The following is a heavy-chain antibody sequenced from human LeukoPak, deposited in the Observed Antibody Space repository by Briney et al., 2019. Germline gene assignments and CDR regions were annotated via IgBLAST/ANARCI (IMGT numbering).Heavy chain of an antibody. Sequence: PSETLSLTCAVHGGSFSGYYWSCIRQPAGKGLEWVGRIYTSGSTNYNPSLKSRVTMSVDTSKNQFSLRLSSVTAADTAVYYCARDRYYYDTSGPPLDIWGQGTMVTVSS. CDR1: GGSFSGYY. CDR2: IYTSGST. J-gene: IGHJ3*02. CDR3: ARDRYYYDTSGPPLDI. D-gene: IGHD3-22*01. V-gene: IGHV4-59*10.